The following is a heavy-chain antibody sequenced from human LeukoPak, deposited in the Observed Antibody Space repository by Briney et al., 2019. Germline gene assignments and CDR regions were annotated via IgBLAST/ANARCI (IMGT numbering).Heavy chain of an antibody. CDR3: ARDSLPRFWGFWSGSNYYMDV. CDR1: GFTFSNYW. Sequence: AGGSLRLSCAASGFTFSNYWMSWVRQAPGRGLEWVANMKQDGSVKYYVDSVKGRFTISRDNAKNSLYLQMNSLRAEDTAVYYCARDSLPRFWGFWSGSNYYMDVWGKGTTVTVSS. CDR2: MKQDGSVK. V-gene: IGHV3-7*01. J-gene: IGHJ6*03. D-gene: IGHD3-3*01.